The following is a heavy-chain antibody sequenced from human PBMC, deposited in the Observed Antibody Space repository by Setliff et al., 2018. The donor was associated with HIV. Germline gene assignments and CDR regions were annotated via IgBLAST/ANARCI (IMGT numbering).Heavy chain of an antibody. CDR2: INPNTDGT. J-gene: IGHJ4*01. CDR1: GYTFTDYY. V-gene: IGHV1-2*06. Sequence: ASVKVSCKASGYTFTDYYIYWVRQAPGQGLEWMGRINPNTDGTNSAQHFQGRVTMTSDTSISTAYMEMSSLRFEDTAVYYCARVFYYSAGSYSLDYWGQETLVTVSS. D-gene: IGHD3-10*01. CDR3: ARVFYYSAGSYSLDY.